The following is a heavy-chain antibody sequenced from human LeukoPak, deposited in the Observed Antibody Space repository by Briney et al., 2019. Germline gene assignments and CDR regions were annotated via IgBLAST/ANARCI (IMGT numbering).Heavy chain of an antibody. CDR3: ARGATAWVHFDS. D-gene: IGHD1-26*01. J-gene: IGHJ4*02. V-gene: IGHV4-61*05. CDR2: IYHTGTT. CDR1: GGSISRSRYY. Sequence: SETLSLTCTVSGGSISRSRYYWGWIRQPPGKGLEWIGYIYHTGTTSYKPSLKSRVTISLDTSKKQFSLRLNSVTPADTAVYYCARGATAWVHFDSWGQGTLVTVSS.